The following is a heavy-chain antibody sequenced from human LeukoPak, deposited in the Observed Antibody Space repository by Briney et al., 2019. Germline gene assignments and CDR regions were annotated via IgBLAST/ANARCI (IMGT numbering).Heavy chain of an antibody. CDR3: ARGRYSSGWYYFDY. CDR1: GLNYNSYD. Sequence: GGPLRLSWAPSGLNYNSYDMHWVRQPTGKGLEWVSAIGTAGDTYYPGSVNGRFTISREKPKNSLNLQMNSLRSGDTAVYYCARGRYSSGWYYFDYWGQGILVTVSS. CDR2: IGTAGDT. J-gene: IGHJ4*02. D-gene: IGHD6-19*01. V-gene: IGHV3-13*01.